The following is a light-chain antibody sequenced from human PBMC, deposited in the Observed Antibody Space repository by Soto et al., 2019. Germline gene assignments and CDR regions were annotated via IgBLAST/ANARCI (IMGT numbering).Light chain of an antibody. Sequence: QSALTQPASVSGSPGQSITISCTGTSSDVGGYNYVSWYQQHPGKAPKLMIYEVSKRPSGVSNRFSGSKSGNTASLTISGLQAEDEADYYCSSYTSGSTLLFGGGTKVTVL. CDR2: EVS. J-gene: IGLJ2*01. CDR3: SSYTSGSTLL. V-gene: IGLV2-14*01. CDR1: SSDVGGYNY.